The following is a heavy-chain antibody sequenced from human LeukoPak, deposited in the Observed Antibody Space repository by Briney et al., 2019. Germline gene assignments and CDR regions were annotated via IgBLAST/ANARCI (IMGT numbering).Heavy chain of an antibody. CDR3: ARHIDGYIHFDY. CDR1: GDSISSYY. V-gene: IGHV4-59*08. CDR2: IYDSGST. J-gene: IGHJ4*02. Sequence: SETLSLTCTVSGDSISSYYWSWIRQPPGKGLEWIGYIYDSGSTNYNPSLKSRVTISVDTSKNQFSLKLSSVTAADTAVYYCARHIDGYIHFDYWGQGTLVTVSS. D-gene: IGHD5-24*01.